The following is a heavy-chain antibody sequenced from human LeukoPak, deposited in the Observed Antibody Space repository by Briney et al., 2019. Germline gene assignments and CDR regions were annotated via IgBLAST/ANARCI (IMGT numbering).Heavy chain of an antibody. CDR2: IYTSGST. V-gene: IGHV4-4*07. CDR3: ARDLGAYDSSGYTGNWFDP. CDR1: GGSISSYY. D-gene: IGHD3-22*01. J-gene: IGHJ5*02. Sequence: PSETLSLTCTVSGGSISSYYWSWIRQPAGKGLEWIGRIYTSGSTNYNPSLKSRVTMSVDTSKNQFSLKLSSVTAADTAVYYCARDLGAYDSSGYTGNWFDPWGQRTLVTVSS.